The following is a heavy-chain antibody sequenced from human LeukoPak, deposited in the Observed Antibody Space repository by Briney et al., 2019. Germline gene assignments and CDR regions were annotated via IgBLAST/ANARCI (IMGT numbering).Heavy chain of an antibody. J-gene: IGHJ4*02. CDR2: INWYGGST. D-gene: IGHD3-10*01. CDR1: GFTFSNYV. V-gene: IGHV3-20*04. CDR3: ARDRADGSGSYSNFDY. Sequence: PGGSVTLPCAPSGFTFSNYVMLWVRQPPGKGLEWVSGINWYGGSTGYADSVKCRSTISRDNAKNSLYRQMNSLRAEDTALYYCARDRADGSGSYSNFDYWGQGTLVTVSS.